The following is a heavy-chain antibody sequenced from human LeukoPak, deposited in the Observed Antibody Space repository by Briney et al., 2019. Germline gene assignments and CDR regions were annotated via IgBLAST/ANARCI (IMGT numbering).Heavy chain of an antibody. D-gene: IGHD2-8*01. CDR2: ISSSGSTI. CDR1: GFTLSSHA. CDR3: ASAGVGFSLDP. Sequence: QPGGSLRLSCAGSGFTLSSHAMNWVRQAPGKGLECVSSISSSGSTIYYADSVKGRFTISRDNAKNSLYLQMNSLRVEDTAVYYCASAGVGFSLDPWGQGTLVTVSS. V-gene: IGHV3-48*03. J-gene: IGHJ5*02.